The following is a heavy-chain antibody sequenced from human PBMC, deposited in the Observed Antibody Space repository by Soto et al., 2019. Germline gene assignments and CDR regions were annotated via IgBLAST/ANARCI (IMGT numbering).Heavy chain of an antibody. V-gene: IGHV4-34*01. J-gene: IGHJ6*03. Sequence: PSETLSLTCAVYGGSFSGYYWSWIRQPTGKGLEWIGEINHSGSTNYNPSLKSRVTISVDTSKNQFSLKLSSVTAADAAVYYCARVVVVVVAATNYYMDVWGKGTTVTVSS. CDR2: INHSGST. CDR3: ARVVVVVVAATNYYMDV. D-gene: IGHD2-15*01. CDR1: GGSFSGYY.